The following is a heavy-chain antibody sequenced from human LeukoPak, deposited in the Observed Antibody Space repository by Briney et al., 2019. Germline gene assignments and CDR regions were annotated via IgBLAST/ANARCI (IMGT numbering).Heavy chain of an antibody. CDR2: INSDGSST. J-gene: IGHJ4*02. D-gene: IGHD1-26*01. V-gene: IGHV3-74*01. Sequence: PGGSLRLSCAASGLTFSKYWMHWVRQAPGKGLVWVSHINSDGSSTAHADSVKGRFTISRDNAKNTLYLQMNSLRADDTAVYYCASGSYYNDYWGQGTLVTVSS. CDR1: GLTFSKYW. CDR3: ASGSYYNDY.